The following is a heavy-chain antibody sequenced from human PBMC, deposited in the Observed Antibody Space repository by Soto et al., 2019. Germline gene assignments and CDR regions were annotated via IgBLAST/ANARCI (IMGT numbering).Heavy chain of an antibody. J-gene: IGHJ3*02. D-gene: IGHD3-22*01. CDR2: VKPDGSEK. CDR1: GFTFSSHW. CDR3: ARGDYHDSGPFSDAFDI. V-gene: IGHV3-7*04. Sequence: PGGSLRLSCAASGFTFSSHWMSWVRQAPGKGLEWVANVKPDGSEKWYVDSVKGRLTISRDNAKNSLYLQMNSLRAEDTAVYYCARGDYHDSGPFSDAFDIWGQGTMVTVSS.